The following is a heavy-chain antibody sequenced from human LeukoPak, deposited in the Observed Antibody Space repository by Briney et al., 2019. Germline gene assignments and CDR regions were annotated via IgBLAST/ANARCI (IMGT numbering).Heavy chain of an antibody. CDR1: GFTFSSYA. J-gene: IGHJ4*02. D-gene: IGHD3-10*01. V-gene: IGHV3-23*01. CDR2: ISGGGSST. CDR3: AKMDSGSGNYYILNSPDY. Sequence: GGSLRLSCAASGFTFSSYAMSWVRQAPGEGLEWVSTISGGGSSTYYADSVKGRFTISRDNSKNTLYLQVNSLRAEDTAVYYCAKMDSGSGNYYILNSPDYWGQGTLVTVSS.